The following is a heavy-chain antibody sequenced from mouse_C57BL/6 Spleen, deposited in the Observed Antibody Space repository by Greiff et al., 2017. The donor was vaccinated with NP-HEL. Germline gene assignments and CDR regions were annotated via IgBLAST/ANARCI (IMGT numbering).Heavy chain of an antibody. CDR1: GYTFTSYW. CDR2: INPSNGGT. J-gene: IGHJ4*01. V-gene: IGHV1-53*01. D-gene: IGHD2-4*01. CDR3: ARGDYDYAMDY. Sequence: VQLQQSGTELVKPGASVKLSCKASGYTFTSYWMHWVKQRPGQGLEWIGNINPSNGGTNYNEKFKSKATLTVDKSSSTSYMQLSSLTSEDSAVYYCARGDYDYAMDYWGQGTSVTVSS.